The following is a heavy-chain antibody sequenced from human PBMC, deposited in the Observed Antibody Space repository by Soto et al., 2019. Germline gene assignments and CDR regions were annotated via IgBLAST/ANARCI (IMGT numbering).Heavy chain of an antibody. CDR3: ARHLVTEQLSYYYMDV. Sequence: QLQLQESGPGLVKPSETLSLTCTVSGGSISSSSYYWGWIRQPPGKGLEWIGSIYYSGSTYYTPSLKSRVTISVDTSKNQFSLKLSSVTAADTAVYYCARHLVTEQLSYYYMDVWGKGTTVTVSS. J-gene: IGHJ6*03. V-gene: IGHV4-39*01. CDR2: IYYSGST. D-gene: IGHD1-1*01. CDR1: GGSISSSSYY.